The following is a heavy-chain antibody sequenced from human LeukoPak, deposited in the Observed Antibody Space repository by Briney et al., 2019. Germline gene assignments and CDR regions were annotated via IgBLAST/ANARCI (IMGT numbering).Heavy chain of an antibody. CDR3: ARDGYYDGSGFYDY. D-gene: IGHD3-22*01. CDR2: INPNSGGT. Sequence: ASVKVSCKASGYTFTGYYMHWVRQAPGQGLEWMGWINPNSGGTNYAQKFQGRVTMTRDTSISTAYMELRSLRSDDTAVYYCARDGYYDGSGFYDYWGQGTLVTVSS. J-gene: IGHJ4*02. V-gene: IGHV1-2*02. CDR1: GYTFTGYY.